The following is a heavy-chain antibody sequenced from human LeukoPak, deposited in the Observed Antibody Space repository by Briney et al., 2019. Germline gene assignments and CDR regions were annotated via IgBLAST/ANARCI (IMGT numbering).Heavy chain of an antibody. D-gene: IGHD3-16*01. V-gene: IGHV4-34*01. Sequence: SETLSLTCAVYGESFSGNYWNWIRQPPGKGLEWIGEINHSGSTNYNPSLKSRVTISVDTSKNQFSLRLSSVTAADRAVYYCARIEPGRLGFDYWGQGTLVTVSS. CDR2: INHSGST. CDR1: GESFSGNY. CDR3: ARIEPGRLGFDY. J-gene: IGHJ4*02.